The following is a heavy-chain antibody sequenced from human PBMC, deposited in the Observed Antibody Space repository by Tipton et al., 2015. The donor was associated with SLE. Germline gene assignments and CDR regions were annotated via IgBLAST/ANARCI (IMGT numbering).Heavy chain of an antibody. CDR1: GTSISSSSYS. V-gene: IGHV4-61*02. Sequence: TLSLTCTVSGTSISSSSYSCNWIRQPAGTGLEWIGRFYSGYSDYNPSLNSRVTMSVARSRNQLSLKLSSVTAADTAVYYCARELDTFDIWGQGTMVTVSS. CDR2: FYSGYS. J-gene: IGHJ3*02. CDR3: ARELDTFDI.